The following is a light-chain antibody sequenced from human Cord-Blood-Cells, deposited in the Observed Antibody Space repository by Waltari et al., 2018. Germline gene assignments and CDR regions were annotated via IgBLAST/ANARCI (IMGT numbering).Light chain of an antibody. Sequence: EIVLTQSLATLSLSPGERATLSCRASQSVSSYLAWYQQKPGQAPRLLIYDASNRATGIPARFSGSGSGTDFTLTISSLEPEDFAVYYCRQRSNWPPITFGQGTRLEIK. V-gene: IGKV3-11*01. CDR3: RQRSNWPPIT. CDR2: DAS. J-gene: IGKJ5*01. CDR1: QSVSSY.